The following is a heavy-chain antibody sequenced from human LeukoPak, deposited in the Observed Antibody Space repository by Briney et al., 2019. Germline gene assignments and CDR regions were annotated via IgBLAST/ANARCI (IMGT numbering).Heavy chain of an antibody. Sequence: GGSLRLSCAASGFTFSSYSMNWVRQAPGKGLEWVSYISSSSGTIYYADSVKGRFTIPRDNAKNSLYLQMNSLRAEDTAVYYCAREEYYYDSSGYLPYIDYWGQGTLVTVSS. CDR2: ISSSSGTI. CDR1: GFTFSSYS. J-gene: IGHJ4*02. D-gene: IGHD3-22*01. CDR3: AREEYYYDSSGYLPYIDY. V-gene: IGHV3-48*04.